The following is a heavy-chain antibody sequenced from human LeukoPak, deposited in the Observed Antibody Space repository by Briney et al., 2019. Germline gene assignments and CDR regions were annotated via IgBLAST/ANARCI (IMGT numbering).Heavy chain of an antibody. D-gene: IGHD3-3*01. V-gene: IGHV1-3*01. CDR2: INAGNGNT. CDR1: GYTFTNYA. Sequence: GASVKVSYKASGYTFTNYAMHWVRQAPGQRLEWMGWINAGNGNTKYSQKFQGRVTITRDTSASTAYMELSSLRSEDTAVYYCARGSLYYDFWSGYLEANGMDVWGQGTTVTVSS. J-gene: IGHJ6*02. CDR3: ARGSLYYDFWSGYLEANGMDV.